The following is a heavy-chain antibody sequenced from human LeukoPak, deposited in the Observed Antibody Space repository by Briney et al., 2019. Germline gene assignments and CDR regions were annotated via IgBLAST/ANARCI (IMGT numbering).Heavy chain of an antibody. CDR3: ARGTDPYYCGGGSCRYYYGLDV. Sequence: GSLRLSCAASGFTFSSYGLHWVRQAPGKGLEWIGEINHGGSTNYNPSLKSRVTISVDTSMNQFSLKLTSVTAADTAVYYCARGTDPYYCGGGSCRYYYGLDVWGQGTTVTVSS. CDR2: INHGGST. V-gene: IGHV4-34*01. J-gene: IGHJ6*02. CDR1: GFTFSSYG. D-gene: IGHD2-15*01.